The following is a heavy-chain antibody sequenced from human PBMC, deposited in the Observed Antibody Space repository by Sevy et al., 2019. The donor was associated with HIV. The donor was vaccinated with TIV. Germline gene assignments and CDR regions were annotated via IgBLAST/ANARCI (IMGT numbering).Heavy chain of an antibody. CDR2: VNPNSDVT. V-gene: IGHV1-2*02. J-gene: IGHJ4*02. CDR1: GYRFTDYY. D-gene: IGHD2-2*01. Sequence: ASVKVSCETSGYRFTDYYIHWVRQAPGQGLEWMGWVNPNSDVTKSAEKVQGRVIMTKDTSISTVYMELRGLTFDDSAVYYCARDQEFCSTTTCYSGLDYWGQGSLVTVSS. CDR3: ARDQEFCSTTTCYSGLDY.